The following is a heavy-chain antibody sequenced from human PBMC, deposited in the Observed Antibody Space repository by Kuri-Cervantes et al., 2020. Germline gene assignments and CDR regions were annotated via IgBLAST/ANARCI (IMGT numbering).Heavy chain of an antibody. CDR3: ARDRQRYGYYYGMDV. CDR1: GGSFSGYY. CDR2: INHSGST. V-gene: IGHV4-34*01. D-gene: IGHD4-17*01. J-gene: IGHJ6*02. Sequence: GSLRLSCAVYGGSFSGYYWSWIRQPPGKGLEWIGEINHSGSTNYNPSLKSRVTISVETSKNQFSLKLSSVTAADTAVYYCARDRQRYGYYYGMDVWGQGTTVTVSS.